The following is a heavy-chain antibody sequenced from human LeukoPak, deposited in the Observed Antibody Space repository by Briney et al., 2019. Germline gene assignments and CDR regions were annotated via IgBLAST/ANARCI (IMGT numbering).Heavy chain of an antibody. CDR3: ARVTRFYGSGPLYYFDY. D-gene: IGHD3-10*01. Sequence: ASVKVSCKASGYTFTTYGISWVRQAPGQGLEWMGWISVYNDNTNSAQKLQGRVTMTTDTSTSTAYMELRSLRSDDTAVYYCARVTRFYGSGPLYYFDYWGQGTLVTVSS. J-gene: IGHJ4*02. V-gene: IGHV1-18*01. CDR2: ISVYNDNT. CDR1: GYTFTTYG.